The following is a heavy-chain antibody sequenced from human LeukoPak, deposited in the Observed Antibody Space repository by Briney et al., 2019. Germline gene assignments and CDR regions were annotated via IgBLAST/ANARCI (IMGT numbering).Heavy chain of an antibody. D-gene: IGHD2-15*01. Sequence: ASVKVSCKASGYTFTDHAINWVRQAPGQGLEYMGWINTNTGNPTYAQAFTGRIVFSLDTSVSTAYLQIRSLKAEDTAMYFCARPRVVAATTSHAAFDIWGQGTLVSVSS. CDR1: GYTFTDHA. CDR2: INTNTGNP. V-gene: IGHV7-4-1*02. J-gene: IGHJ3*02. CDR3: ARPRVVAATTSHAAFDI.